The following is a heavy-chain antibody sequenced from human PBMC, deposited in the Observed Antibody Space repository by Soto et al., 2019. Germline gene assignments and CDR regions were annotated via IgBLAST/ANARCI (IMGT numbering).Heavy chain of an antibody. V-gene: IGHV4-34*01. D-gene: IGHD6-13*01. CDR2: INHSGST. J-gene: IGHJ4*02. CDR1: GGSFSCYY. Sequence: SETLSLTCAVYGGSFSCYYWSWIRQPPGKGLEWIGEINHSGSTNYNPSLKSRVTISVDTSKNQFSLKLSSVTAADTAVYYCARGTGYSSSWYRYWGQGTLVTVSS. CDR3: ARGTGYSSSWYRY.